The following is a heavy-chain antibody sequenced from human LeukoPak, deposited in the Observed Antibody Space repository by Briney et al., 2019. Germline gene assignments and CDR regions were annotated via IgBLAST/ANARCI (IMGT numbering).Heavy chain of an antibody. CDR3: ARRDEDYYGSGSYYDY. CDR1: GYSFTSYW. CDR2: IYPGDSDT. D-gene: IGHD3-10*01. J-gene: IGHJ4*02. V-gene: IGHV5-51*01. Sequence: GESLKISCKGSGYSFTSYWTGWVRQMPGKGLEWMGIIYPGDSDTRYSPSFQGQVTISADKSISTAYLQWSSLKASDTAMYYCARRDEDYYGSGSYYDYWGQETLVTVSS.